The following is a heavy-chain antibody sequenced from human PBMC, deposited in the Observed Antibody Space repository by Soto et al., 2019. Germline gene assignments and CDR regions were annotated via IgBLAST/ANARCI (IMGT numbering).Heavy chain of an antibody. Sequence: SETLSLTCTVSGGSISGYYWSWIRQPPGKGLEWIGSMYNTGSTDYNPSFKSRVTISVDTSKNQFSLKLSSVTAADTAVHYCARSGGLQHIDYWGQGTLVTVSS. J-gene: IGHJ4*02. V-gene: IGHV4-59*08. CDR1: GGSISGYY. D-gene: IGHD4-4*01. CDR2: MYNTGST. CDR3: ARSGGLQHIDY.